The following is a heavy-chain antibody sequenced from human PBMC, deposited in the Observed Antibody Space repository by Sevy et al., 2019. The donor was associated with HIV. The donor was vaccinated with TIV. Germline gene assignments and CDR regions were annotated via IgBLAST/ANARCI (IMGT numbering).Heavy chain of an antibody. CDR3: ARDGGCSSTSCLLYFDY. Sequence: GGSLRLSCAASGFTFNSYTMNWVRQAPGKGLEWVSCITSGSTYIYYADSVKGRFTISRDNAKNSLYLQMNSLRAEDTAVYYCARDGGCSSTSCLLYFDYWGQGSLVTVSS. J-gene: IGHJ4*02. CDR1: GFTFNSYT. D-gene: IGHD2-2*01. V-gene: IGHV3-21*01. CDR2: ITSGSTYI.